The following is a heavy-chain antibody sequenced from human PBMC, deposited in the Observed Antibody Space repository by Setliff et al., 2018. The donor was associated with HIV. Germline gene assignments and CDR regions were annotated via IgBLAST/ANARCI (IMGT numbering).Heavy chain of an antibody. V-gene: IGHV3-48*01. CDR3: ARGTGDTSGYYYYSEYFQN. CDR2: ISSSSATM. D-gene: IGHD3-22*01. Sequence: LRLSCAASGFTFSSYSMNWVRQAPGKGLEWVSYISSSSATMYYADSVKGRFTISRDNAKNSLYLQMNSLRAEDTAVYYCARGTGDTSGYYYYSEYFQNWGQGTLVTVSS. CDR1: GFTFSSYS. J-gene: IGHJ1*01.